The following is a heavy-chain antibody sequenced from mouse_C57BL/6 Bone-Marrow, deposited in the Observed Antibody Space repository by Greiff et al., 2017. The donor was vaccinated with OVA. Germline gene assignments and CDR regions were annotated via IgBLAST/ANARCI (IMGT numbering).Heavy chain of an antibody. Sequence: QVQLQQSGAELVRPGASVKLSCKASGYTFTDYEMHWVKQTPVHGLEWIGAIDPETCGTAYNQKFKGKATLTADKSSSTAYMELRSLTSEDSSVYYCTTGYYYYAMDYWGQGTSVTVSS. CDR1: GYTFTDYE. CDR2: IDPETCGT. D-gene: IGHD2-3*01. J-gene: IGHJ4*01. CDR3: TTGYYYYAMDY. V-gene: IGHV1-23*01.